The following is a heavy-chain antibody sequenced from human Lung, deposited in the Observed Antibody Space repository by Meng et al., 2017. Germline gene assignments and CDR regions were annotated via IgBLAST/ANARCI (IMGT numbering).Heavy chain of an antibody. CDR3: ARDEDISAAGKLFGDY. CDR2: INPKSGDT. Sequence: ASVKVSCKPSGYNFPDYYIHWVRRAPGQGLEWMGRINPKSGDTHYAQKFQARVTMTGDTSISTAYIEMSGLRSGDTAMYYCARDEDISAAGKLFGDYWGQGTLVTVSS. V-gene: IGHV1-2*06. CDR1: GYNFPDYY. J-gene: IGHJ4*02. D-gene: IGHD6-25*01.